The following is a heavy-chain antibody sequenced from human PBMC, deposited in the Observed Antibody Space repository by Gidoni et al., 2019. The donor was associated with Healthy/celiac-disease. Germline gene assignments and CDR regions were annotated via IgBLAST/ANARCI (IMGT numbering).Heavy chain of an antibody. CDR3: ARDPQFDFLINYGMDV. J-gene: IGHJ6*02. V-gene: IGHV3-21*01. CDR1: GFTVRSYS. CDR2: ISSSSSYI. D-gene: IGHD3-9*01. Sequence: EVQLVESGGGLVKHGGSLSLSCAASGFTVRSYSMNWVRQAPGKGLEWVSSISSSSSYIYYADSVKGRFTISRDNAKNSLYLQMNSLRAEDTAVYYCARDPQFDFLINYGMDVWGQGTTVTVSS.